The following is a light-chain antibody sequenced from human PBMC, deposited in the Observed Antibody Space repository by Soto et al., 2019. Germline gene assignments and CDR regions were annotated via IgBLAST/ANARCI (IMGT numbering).Light chain of an antibody. V-gene: IGKV1-9*01. CDR3: QQLDNYPTT. J-gene: IGKJ5*01. CDR2: DAS. CDR1: QGISSY. Sequence: DIQLTQSPSFLSASVGDRVTITCRASQGISSYLAWYQQKPEKAPNLLIYDASTLQSGVPSRFSGSGSGTEFTLTIRSLQPEDFATYYCQQLDNYPTTFDQGTRLEIK.